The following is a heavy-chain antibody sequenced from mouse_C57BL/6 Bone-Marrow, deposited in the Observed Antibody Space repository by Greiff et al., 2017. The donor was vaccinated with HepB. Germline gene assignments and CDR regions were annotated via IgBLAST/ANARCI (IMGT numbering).Heavy chain of an antibody. V-gene: IGHV5-2*01. CDR3: ARPFLTSAWFAY. CDR2: INSDGGST. CDR1: EYEFPSHD. Sequence: EVKLMDSGGGLVQPGESLKLSCESNEYEFPSHDMSWVRKTPEKRLELVAAINSDGGSTYYPDTMERRFIISRDNTKKTLYLQMSSLRSEDTALYYCARPFLTSAWFAYWGQGTLVTVSA. J-gene: IGHJ3*01. D-gene: IGHD1-1*01.